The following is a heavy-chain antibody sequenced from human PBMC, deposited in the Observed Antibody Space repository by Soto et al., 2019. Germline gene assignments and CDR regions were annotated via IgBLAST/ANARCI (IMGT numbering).Heavy chain of an antibody. J-gene: IGHJ6*02. Sequence: GGSLRLSCAASGFAFSSYAMSWVRQAPGKGLEWVSAISGSGGSTYYADSVKGRFTISRDNSKNTLYLQMNSLRAEDTAVYYCAKSVSYSSSWYSLYYDMDVWGQGTTVTVSS. D-gene: IGHD6-13*01. CDR3: AKSVSYSSSWYSLYYDMDV. CDR1: GFAFSSYA. CDR2: ISGSGGST. V-gene: IGHV3-23*01.